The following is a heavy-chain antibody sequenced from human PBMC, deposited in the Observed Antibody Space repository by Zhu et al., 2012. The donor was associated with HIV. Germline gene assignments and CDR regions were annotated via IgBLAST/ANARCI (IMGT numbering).Heavy chain of an antibody. V-gene: IGHV4-30-4*08. J-gene: IGHJ5*02. CDR3: AREGIYDSSGFWFDP. D-gene: IGHD3-22*01. CDR1: GGSISSGDYY. Sequence: QVQLQESGPGLVKPSQTLSLTCTVSGGSISSGDYYWSWIRQPPGKGLEWIGYIYYSGSTYYNPSLKSRVTISVDTSKNQFSLKLSSVTAAGTAVYYCAREGIYDSSGFWFDPWGQGTLVTVSS. CDR2: IYYSGST.